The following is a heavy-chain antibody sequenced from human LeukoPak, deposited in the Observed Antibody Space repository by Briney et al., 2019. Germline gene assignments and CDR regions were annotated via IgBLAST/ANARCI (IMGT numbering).Heavy chain of an antibody. D-gene: IGHD6-13*01. V-gene: IGHV3-11*06. CDR1: GFTFSDYY. Sequence: GSLKLSCAASGFTFSDYYTTWIRQAPGKGLEWLSYISGSGSYTNYADSVKGRFTTSRDNAKNSLYLQMNSLRAEDTAVYCCARVGSIAAAGTPDYWGQGTLVTVSS. CDR2: ISGSGSYT. CDR3: ARVGSIAAAGTPDY. J-gene: IGHJ4*02.